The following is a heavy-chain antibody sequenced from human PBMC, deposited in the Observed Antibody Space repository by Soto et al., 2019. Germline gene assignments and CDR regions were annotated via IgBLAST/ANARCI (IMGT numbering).Heavy chain of an antibody. Sequence: GESLKISCECSGYPFPTYWITWVRQMPGKGLEWMGRIDPHDSYTTYGPSFQGHVSISIDKSIRTAYLQWSSLKASDTAIYYCARHGFYGFDIWGRGTMVTVSS. J-gene: IGHJ3*02. CDR2: IDPHDSYT. CDR3: ARHGFYGFDI. V-gene: IGHV5-10-1*01. CDR1: GYPFPTYW. D-gene: IGHD2-2*03.